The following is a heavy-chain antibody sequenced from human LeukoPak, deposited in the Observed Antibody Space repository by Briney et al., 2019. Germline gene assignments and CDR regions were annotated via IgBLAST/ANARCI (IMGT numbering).Heavy chain of an antibody. D-gene: IGHD1-1*01. Sequence: PSETLSLTCTASGGSISSSYLSWVRQPPGKGLEWIGYIYYSGSTNYNPSLKSRVTISVDTSKNQFSLKLSSVTAADTAVYYCARGDLNAYLRYYYYGMDVWGQGTTVTVSS. CDR3: ARGDLNAYLRYYYYGMDV. V-gene: IGHV4-59*12. CDR1: GGSISSSY. CDR2: IYYSGST. J-gene: IGHJ6*02.